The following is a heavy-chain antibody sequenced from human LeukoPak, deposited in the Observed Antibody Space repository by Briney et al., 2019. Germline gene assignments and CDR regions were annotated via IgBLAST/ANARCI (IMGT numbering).Heavy chain of an antibody. V-gene: IGHV3-48*04. CDR1: GFTFSSYW. CDR2: ISSSGSTI. J-gene: IGHJ4*02. Sequence: QPGGSLRLSCAASGFTFSSYWMSWVRQAPGKGLEWVSYISSSGSTIYYADSVKGRFTISRDNAKNSLYLQMNSLRAEDTAVYYCARGFYGDLAYYFDYWGQGTLVTVSS. D-gene: IGHD4-17*01. CDR3: ARGFYGDLAYYFDY.